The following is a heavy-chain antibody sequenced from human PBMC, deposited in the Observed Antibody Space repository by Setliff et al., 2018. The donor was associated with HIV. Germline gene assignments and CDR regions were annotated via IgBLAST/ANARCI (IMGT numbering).Heavy chain of an antibody. Sequence: PGESLKISCKGSGYSFTSYWIGWVRQMPGKGLEWMGIIYPGDSDTRYSPSFQGQVTISADKSISTAYLQWSSLKASDTAMYYCARLVGNTYYDILTGYYNTPHFDYWGRGTLVTVSS. CDR1: GYSFTSYW. J-gene: IGHJ4*02. CDR3: ARLVGNTYYDILTGYYNTPHFDY. V-gene: IGHV5-51*01. D-gene: IGHD3-9*01. CDR2: IYPGDSDT.